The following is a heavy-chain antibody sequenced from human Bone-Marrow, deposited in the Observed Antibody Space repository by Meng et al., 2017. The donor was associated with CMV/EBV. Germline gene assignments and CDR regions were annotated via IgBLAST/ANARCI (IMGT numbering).Heavy chain of an antibody. CDR3: ASRLVGATSRVFDY. J-gene: IGHJ4*02. V-gene: IGHV4-34*01. CDR2: INHSGST. CDR1: GGSFSGYY. Sequence: SQTLSLTCAVYGGSFSGYYWSWIRQPPGKGLEWIGEINHSGSTNYNPSLKSRVTISVDTSKNQFSLKLSSVTAADTAVYYCASRLVGATSRVFDYWGQGTLVTFSS. D-gene: IGHD1-26*01.